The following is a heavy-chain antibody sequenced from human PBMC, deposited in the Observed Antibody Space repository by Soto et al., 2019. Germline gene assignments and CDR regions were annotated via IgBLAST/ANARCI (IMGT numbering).Heavy chain of an antibody. Sequence: GESLKISCKGSGYSFTGYWISWVRQMPGKGLEWMGRIDPSDSYTNYSPSFQGHVTISADKSISTAYLQWSSLKASDTAMYYCARSATGYGYYYYGMDVWGQGTTVTVSS. CDR1: GYSFTGYW. CDR3: ARSATGYGYYYYGMDV. V-gene: IGHV5-10-1*01. D-gene: IGHD5-12*01. CDR2: IDPSDSYT. J-gene: IGHJ6*02.